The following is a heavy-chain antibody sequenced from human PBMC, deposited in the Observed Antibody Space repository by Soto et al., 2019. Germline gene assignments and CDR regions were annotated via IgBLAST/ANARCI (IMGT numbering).Heavy chain of an antibody. V-gene: IGHV1-69*13. CDR2: IIPIFGTA. CDR1: GGTFSSYA. J-gene: IGHJ4*02. D-gene: IGHD6-13*01. CDR3: ARDGDSSSWYVN. Sequence: SVKVSCKASGGTFSSYAISWVRQAPGQGLEWTGGIIPIFGTANYAQKFQGRVTITADESTSTAYMELSSLRSEDTAVYYCARDGDSSSWYVNWGQGTLVTVSS.